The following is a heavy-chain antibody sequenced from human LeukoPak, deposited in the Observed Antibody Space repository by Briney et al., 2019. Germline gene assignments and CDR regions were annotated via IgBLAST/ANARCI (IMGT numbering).Heavy chain of an antibody. J-gene: IGHJ1*01. CDR3: AGQQLVSDLLLDYLYFQH. V-gene: IGHV1-69*04. D-gene: IGHD6-6*01. CDR1: GGTFSSYA. Sequence: ASAKVSCKASGGTFSSYAISWVRQAPGQGLEWMGRIIPIFGIANYAQKFQGRVTITADKSTSTAYMELSSLRSEDTAVYYCAGQQLVSDLLLDYLYFQHWGQGTLVTVSS. CDR2: IIPIFGIA.